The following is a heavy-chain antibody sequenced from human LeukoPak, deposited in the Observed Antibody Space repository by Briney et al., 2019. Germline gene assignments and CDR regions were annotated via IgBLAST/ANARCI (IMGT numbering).Heavy chain of an antibody. V-gene: IGHV3-33*01. Sequence: GGSLRLSCAASGFTFSIYGMHGVREAPGKGLEWVAVIWYDGSNKYYADSVKGRFTISRDNSKNTLYLQMNSLRAEDTAVYYCARATTWDYWGQGTLVTVSS. D-gene: IGHD4-17*01. CDR2: IWYDGSNK. CDR3: ARATTWDY. CDR1: GFTFSIYG. J-gene: IGHJ4*02.